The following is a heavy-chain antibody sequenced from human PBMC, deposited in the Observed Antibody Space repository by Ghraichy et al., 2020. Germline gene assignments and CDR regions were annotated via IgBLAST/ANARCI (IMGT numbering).Heavy chain of an antibody. J-gene: IGHJ4*02. CDR2: ISYDGSNK. D-gene: IGHD6-13*01. CDR1: GFTFSSYA. V-gene: IGHV3-30-3*01. Sequence: GGSLRLSCAASGFTFSSYAMHWVRQAPGKGLEWVAVISYDGSNKYYADSVKGRFTISRDNSKNTLYLQMNSLRAEDTAVYYCARDGSLAAAKEYYFDYWGQGTLVTVSS. CDR3: ARDGSLAAAKEYYFDY.